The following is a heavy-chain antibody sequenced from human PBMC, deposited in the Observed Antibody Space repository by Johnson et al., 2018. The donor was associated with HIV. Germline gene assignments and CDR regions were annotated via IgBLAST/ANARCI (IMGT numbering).Heavy chain of an antibody. D-gene: IGHD3-10*01. J-gene: IGHJ3*02. CDR2: ISWNSGSI. Sequence: VQLVESGGGLVQPGRSLRLSCAASGFRFDDYAIHWVRQIPGKGLEWVSGISWNSGSIDYADSVKGRFTISRDNAKNSLYLQMNSLRPEDTALCYCAKDMVPWFGELPWAFDTFDIWGQGTMVTVSS. CDR3: AKDMVPWFGELPWAFDTFDI. CDR1: GFRFDDYA. V-gene: IGHV3-9*01.